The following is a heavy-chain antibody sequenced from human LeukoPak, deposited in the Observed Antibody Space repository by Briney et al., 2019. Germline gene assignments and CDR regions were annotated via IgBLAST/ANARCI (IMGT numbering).Heavy chain of an antibody. D-gene: IGHD5-24*01. V-gene: IGHV3-66*01. Sequence: PGGSLRLSCAASGFTVSSNYMSWVRQAPGKGLEWVSVIYSGDSTYYADSVKGRFTMSRDNSKNTLYLQMNSLRVEDTAVYYCARDGRWLQLAPDAFDIRGQGTMVTVSS. CDR2: IYSGDST. CDR1: GFTVSSNY. CDR3: ARDGRWLQLAPDAFDI. J-gene: IGHJ3*02.